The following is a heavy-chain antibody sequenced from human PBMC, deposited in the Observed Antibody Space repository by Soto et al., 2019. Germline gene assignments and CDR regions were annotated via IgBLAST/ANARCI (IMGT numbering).Heavy chain of an antibody. V-gene: IGHV1-24*01. CDR1: GYTLTELS. Sequence: GASVKVSCKVSGYTLTELSMHWVRQAPGKGLEWMGGFDPEDGETIYAQKFQGRVTMTEDTSTDTAYMELSSLRSEATAVYYCATVSLNDFWSGIVPWGQGTLVTVSS. J-gene: IGHJ5*02. CDR3: ATVSLNDFWSGIVP. D-gene: IGHD3-3*01. CDR2: FDPEDGET.